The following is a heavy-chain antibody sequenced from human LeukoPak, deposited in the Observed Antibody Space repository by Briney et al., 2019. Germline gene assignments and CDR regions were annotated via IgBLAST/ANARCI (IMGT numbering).Heavy chain of an antibody. V-gene: IGHV1-18*01. D-gene: IGHD2-2*01. CDR3: ARGMYCSSTSCFSFDY. Sequence: GASVKVSCKASGYTFTSYGISWVRQAPGQGLEWMGWISAYNGKTNYAQKLQGRVTITTDTSTSTAYMELRSLRSDDTAVYYCARGMYCSSTSCFSFDYWGQGTLVTVSS. CDR1: GYTFTSYG. J-gene: IGHJ4*02. CDR2: ISAYNGKT.